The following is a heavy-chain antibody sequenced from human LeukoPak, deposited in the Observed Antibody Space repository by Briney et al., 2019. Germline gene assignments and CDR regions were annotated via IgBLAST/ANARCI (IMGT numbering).Heavy chain of an antibody. Sequence: ASVKVSCKASGGTFSSYAISCVRQAPGQGLEWMGGIIPIFGTANYAQKFQGRVTITADESTSTAYMELSSLRSEDTAVYYCARDQVPLSPFNWFDPWGQGTLVTVSS. V-gene: IGHV1-69*01. CDR2: IIPIFGTA. CDR1: GGTFSSYA. CDR3: ARDQVPLSPFNWFDP. J-gene: IGHJ5*02.